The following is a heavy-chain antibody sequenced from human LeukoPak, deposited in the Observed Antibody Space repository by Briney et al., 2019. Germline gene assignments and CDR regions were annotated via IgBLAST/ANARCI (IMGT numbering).Heavy chain of an antibody. V-gene: IGHV3-48*03. CDR2: ISSSDNTI. Sequence: GGSLRLSCAASGFTFSSYDMNWVRQAPGKGLEWVSYISSSDNTIYYADSVKGRFTISRDNSKNTLYLQMNSLRAEDTAVYYCAKDRETYGDYGFDYWGQGTLVTVSS. D-gene: IGHD4-17*01. J-gene: IGHJ4*02. CDR3: AKDRETYGDYGFDY. CDR1: GFTFSSYD.